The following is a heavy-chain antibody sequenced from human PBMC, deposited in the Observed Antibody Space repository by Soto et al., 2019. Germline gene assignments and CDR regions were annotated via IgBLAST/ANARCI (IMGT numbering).Heavy chain of an antibody. CDR1: GYTFTTYW. CDR2: IDPSDSYT. J-gene: IGHJ4*02. V-gene: IGHV5-10-1*01. D-gene: IGHD3-16*01. CDR3: ACPRHDYDDRAYDY. Sequence: GESLKISCQGSGYTFTTYWITWVRQMPGRGLEWMGRIDPSDSYTNYSPSFQGHVTISADKSTNTAYLEWRSLKASDSAIYYCACPRHDYDDRAYDYWGQGTLVTVSS.